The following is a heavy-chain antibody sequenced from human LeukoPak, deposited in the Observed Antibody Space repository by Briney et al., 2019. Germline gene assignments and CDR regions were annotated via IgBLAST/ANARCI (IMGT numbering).Heavy chain of an antibody. D-gene: IGHD3-10*01. Sequence: GGSLRPSCAASGFTFSSYAMHWVRQAPGKGLEWVAVISYDGSNKYYADSVKGRFTISRDNSKNTLYLQMNSLRAEDTAVYYCARAVRGNNYYYYGMDVWGQGTTVAVSS. J-gene: IGHJ6*02. CDR1: GFTFSSYA. CDR3: ARAVRGNNYYYYGMDV. V-gene: IGHV3-30*04. CDR2: ISYDGSNK.